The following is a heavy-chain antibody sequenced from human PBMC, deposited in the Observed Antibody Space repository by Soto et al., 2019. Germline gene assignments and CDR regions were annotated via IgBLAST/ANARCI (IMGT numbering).Heavy chain of an antibody. Sequence: GESLKISCKGSGYSFTSYWISWVRQMPGKGLEWMGRIDPSDSYTNYSPSFQGHVTISADKSISTAYLQWSSLKASDTAMYYCARLKLAQQFYYYYGMDVWGQATTVTASS. J-gene: IGHJ6*02. V-gene: IGHV5-10-1*01. CDR2: IDPSDSYT. CDR3: ARLKLAQQFYYYYGMDV. D-gene: IGHD6-13*01. CDR1: GYSFTSYW.